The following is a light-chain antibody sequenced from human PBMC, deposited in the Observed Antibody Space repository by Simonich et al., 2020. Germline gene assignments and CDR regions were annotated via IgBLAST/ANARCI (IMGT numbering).Light chain of an antibody. J-gene: IGLJ2*01. V-gene: IGLV1-51*01. Sequence: QSVLTQPPSVSADPGQKVTISCSGTSSNSGNNYVYWYQQLPGTSPKLLISDNNHRPSGIPDRFSGSKSGTSATLGITGLQTGDEAYYYCGTWDSSLSAVVFGGGTKLTVL. CDR2: DNN. CDR3: GTWDSSLSAVV. CDR1: SSNSGNNY.